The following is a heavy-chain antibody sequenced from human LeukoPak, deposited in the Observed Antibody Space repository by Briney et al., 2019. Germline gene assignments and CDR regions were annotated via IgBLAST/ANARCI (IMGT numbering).Heavy chain of an antibody. V-gene: IGHV3-21*01. D-gene: IGHD3-10*01. Sequence: GGSLRLSCAASGFTFSSYTMNWVRQAPGKGLEWVSSIGSGSSYIYYADSVKGRFTISRDNAKNSLYLQMNSLRAEDTAVYYCAREYGSGSYYEDYWGQGTLVTVSS. CDR1: GFTFSSYT. J-gene: IGHJ4*02. CDR2: IGSGSSYI. CDR3: AREYGSGSYYEDY.